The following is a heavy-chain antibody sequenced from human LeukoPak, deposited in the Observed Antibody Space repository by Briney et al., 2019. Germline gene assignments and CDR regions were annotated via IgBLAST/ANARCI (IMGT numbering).Heavy chain of an antibody. D-gene: IGHD5-18*01. J-gene: IGHJ4*02. CDR2: IYTSGST. Sequence: SETLSLTCTVSGGSISSGSYYWSWILQPAVKGLEWIGRIYTSGSTNYNPSLKSRLTISVDTSQNQFSLKLSSVTAADTAVYYCARAGFTVDTAMVDYWGQGTLVTVSS. CDR1: GGSISSGSYY. CDR3: ARAGFTVDTAMVDY. V-gene: IGHV4-61*02.